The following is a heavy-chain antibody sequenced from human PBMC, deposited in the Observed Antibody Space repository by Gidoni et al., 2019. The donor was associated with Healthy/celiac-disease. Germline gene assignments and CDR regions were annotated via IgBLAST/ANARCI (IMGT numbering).Heavy chain of an antibody. J-gene: IGHJ6*02. D-gene: IGHD2-2*01. CDR1: GGPFSGYY. CDR2: INHSGST. V-gene: IGHV4-34*01. Sequence: QVQLQQWGAGLLKPSETLSLTCAAHGGPFSGYYWSWIRQPPGKGLEWIWEINHSGSTNYNPALKSRVTISVDTSKNQFSLKLSSVTAADTAVYYCAREGVVPAALYGYYYYGMDVWGQGTTVTVSS. CDR3: AREGVVPAALYGYYYYGMDV.